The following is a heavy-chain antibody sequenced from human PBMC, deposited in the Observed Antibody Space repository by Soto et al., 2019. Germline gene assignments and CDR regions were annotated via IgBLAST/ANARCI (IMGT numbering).Heavy chain of an antibody. Sequence: GGSLRLSCAASGFTFSNYAMSWVRQAPGKGLECVSVISASGGSTYHADSVQGRFSITRDNYENTVYLQMNRLRAEDTAVYYCAKAQSVVVETAFGLDPFDLWGQGTMVTVSS. D-gene: IGHD2-21*02. CDR1: GFTFSNYA. CDR2: ISASGGST. V-gene: IGHV3-23*01. J-gene: IGHJ3*01. CDR3: AKAQSVVVETAFGLDPFDL.